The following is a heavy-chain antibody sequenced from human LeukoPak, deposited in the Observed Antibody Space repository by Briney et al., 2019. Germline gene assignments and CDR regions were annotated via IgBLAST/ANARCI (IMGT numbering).Heavy chain of an antibody. V-gene: IGHV7-4-1*02. J-gene: IGHJ5*02. D-gene: IGHD2-2*01. CDR1: GYTFTSYA. CDR2: INTNTGNP. Sequence: AASVTVSCTASGYTFTSYAMNWVRQAPGQGLEWMGWINTNTGNPTYAQGFTGRFVFSLDTSVSTAYLQISSLKAEDTAVYYCARGDCSSTSCYFMADRRFDPWGQGTLVTVSS. CDR3: ARGDCSSTSCYFMADRRFDP.